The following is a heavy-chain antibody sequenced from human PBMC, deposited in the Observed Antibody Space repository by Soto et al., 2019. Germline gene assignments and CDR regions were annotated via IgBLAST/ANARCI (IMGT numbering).Heavy chain of an antibody. CDR2: IKQDGSEK. CDR1: GFTFSSYW. V-gene: IGHV3-7*01. CDR3: ARDRRRGIAAAAPDY. D-gene: IGHD6-13*01. J-gene: IGHJ4*02. Sequence: RGSLRLSCAASGFTFSSYWMSWVRQAPGKGLEWVANIKQDGSEKYYVDSVKGRFTISRDNAKNSLYLQMNSRRAEDTAVYYCARDRRRGIAAAAPDYWGQGTLVTVS.